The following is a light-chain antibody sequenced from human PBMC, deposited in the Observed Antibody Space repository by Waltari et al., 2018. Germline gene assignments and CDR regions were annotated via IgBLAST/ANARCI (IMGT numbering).Light chain of an antibody. V-gene: IGLV3-10*01. CDR1: AFPINY. J-gene: IGLJ2*01. CDR2: EDN. CDR3: YSTDRTGKQRV. Sequence: SYELTQPPSVSVSPGQTARITCSGAAFPINYGYWYQQKSGQAPVLVIYEDNKRRSGIPERFSGSSSGTMVTLTISGAQVEDEGDYYCYSTDRTGKQRVFGGGTKLTVL.